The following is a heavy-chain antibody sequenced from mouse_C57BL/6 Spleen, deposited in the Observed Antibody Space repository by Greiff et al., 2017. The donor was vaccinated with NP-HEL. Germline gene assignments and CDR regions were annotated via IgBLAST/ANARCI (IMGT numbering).Heavy chain of an antibody. CDR1: GYSFTSYY. D-gene: IGHD2-3*01. V-gene: IGHV1-66*01. CDR2: IYPGSGNT. CDR3: ARFYERYFDV. Sequence: VQLQQSGPELVKPGASVKISCKASGYSFTSYYIHWVKQRPGQGLEWIGWIYPGSGNTKYNEKFKGKATLTADTSSSTAYMQLSSLTSEDSAVYYCARFYERYFDVWGTGTTVTVSS. J-gene: IGHJ1*03.